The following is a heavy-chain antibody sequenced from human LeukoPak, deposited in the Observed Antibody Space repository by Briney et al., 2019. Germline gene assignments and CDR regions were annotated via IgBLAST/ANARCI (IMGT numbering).Heavy chain of an antibody. CDR2: ISSSSSYI. J-gene: IGHJ4*02. CDR3: VRHRSASDY. V-gene: IGHV3-21*01. Sequence: PGGSLRLSCAASGFTFSSYSMNWVRQAPGKGLEWVSSISSSSSYIYYADSLKGRITISRDNAKNSLYLQMNSLRAEDTAVYYCVRHRSASDYWGQGALVTVSS. CDR1: GFTFSSYS. D-gene: IGHD3-10*01.